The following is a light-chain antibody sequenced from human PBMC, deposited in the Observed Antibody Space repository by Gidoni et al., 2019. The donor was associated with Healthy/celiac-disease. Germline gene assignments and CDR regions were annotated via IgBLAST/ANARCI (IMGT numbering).Light chain of an antibody. CDR3: QQYGSSPWT. J-gene: IGKJ1*01. Sequence: EIVLTPSPGTLSLAPGERATLSCRASQSVSSCYLAWYQQKPGQAPRLLIYGASSSATGIPDRFSGSGSGTDFTLTISRLEPEDFAVYYCQQYGSSPWTFGQGTQVDIK. V-gene: IGKV3-20*01. CDR2: GAS. CDR1: QSVSSCY.